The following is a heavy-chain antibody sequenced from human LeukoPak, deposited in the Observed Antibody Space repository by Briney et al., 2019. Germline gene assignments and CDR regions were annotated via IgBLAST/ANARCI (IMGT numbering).Heavy chain of an antibody. V-gene: IGHV2-5*01. CDR1: GFSLSTSGVG. Sequence: SGPTLVNPTQTLTLTCTFSGFSLSTSGVGVGWIRQPPGKALEWLALIYWNDDKRYSPSLKSRLTITKGTSKNQVVLTMTNMDTWATAKFYCANRRDEIFGVVIFDYWGQGTLVTVSS. J-gene: IGHJ4*02. D-gene: IGHD3-3*01. CDR2: IYWNDDK. CDR3: ANRRDEIFGVVIFDY.